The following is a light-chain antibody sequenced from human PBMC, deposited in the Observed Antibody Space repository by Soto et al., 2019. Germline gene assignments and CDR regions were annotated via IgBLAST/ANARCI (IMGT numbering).Light chain of an antibody. CDR1: QGISDY. CDR3: QQLNSYPIT. J-gene: IGKJ5*01. V-gene: IGKV1-9*01. Sequence: DIQLTQSPSFLSGSVGDRVTITCRASQGISDYFAWYQQKLGKAPKLLIFAASTLQSGVPSRFSGSGSGTEFTLTISSLQPEDFATYYCQQLNSYPITFGQGTRLEI. CDR2: AAS.